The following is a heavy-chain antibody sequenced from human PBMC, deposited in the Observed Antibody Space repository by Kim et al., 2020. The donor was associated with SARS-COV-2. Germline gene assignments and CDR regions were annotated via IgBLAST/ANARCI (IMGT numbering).Heavy chain of an antibody. V-gene: IGHV3-23*01. CDR1: GFTFSSYA. Sequence: GGSLRLSCAASGFTFSSYAMSWVRQAPGKGLEWVSAISGSGGSTYYADSVKGRFTISRDNSKNTLYLQMNSLRAEDTAVYYCAKERRDSYGYVFYYFDYWGQGTLVTVSS. CDR3: AKERRDSYGYVFYYFDY. D-gene: IGHD5-18*01. CDR2: ISGSGGST. J-gene: IGHJ4*02.